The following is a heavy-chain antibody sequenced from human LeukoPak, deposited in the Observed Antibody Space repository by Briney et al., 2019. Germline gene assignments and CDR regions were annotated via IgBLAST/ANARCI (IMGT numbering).Heavy chain of an antibody. D-gene: IGHD3-10*01. CDR2: ISGSGDYT. CDR3: ARDSVLLWFGDLPYYFDI. V-gene: IGHV3-23*01. Sequence: GGSLRLSCAASGFTFNSYAMSWVRQAPGKGLEWVSAISGSGDYTYYADSVKGRVTISRDNSKNTLYLQMSSLRAEDTAVYYCARDSVLLWFGDLPYYFDIWVQGTLVTVSS. J-gene: IGHJ4*02. CDR1: GFTFNSYA.